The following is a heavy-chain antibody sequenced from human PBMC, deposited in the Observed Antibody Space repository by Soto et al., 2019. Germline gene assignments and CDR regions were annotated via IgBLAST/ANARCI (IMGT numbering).Heavy chain of an antibody. V-gene: IGHV1-18*04. Sequence: QVQLVQSGAEVKKPGASVKVTCKASAYTFTSYGITWVRQAPGQGLEWVGWISAYNGNSNYAQKYEGRVTMTTAPSTSTAYMELSSLRSDDTAVYYCARIADCSTTSCSFPSRLHVRAYSYYYGLDVWGQGTTVTVSS. J-gene: IGHJ6*02. CDR2: ISAYNGNS. CDR1: AYTFTSYG. D-gene: IGHD2-2*01. CDR3: ARIADCSTTSCSFPSRLHVRAYSYYYGLDV.